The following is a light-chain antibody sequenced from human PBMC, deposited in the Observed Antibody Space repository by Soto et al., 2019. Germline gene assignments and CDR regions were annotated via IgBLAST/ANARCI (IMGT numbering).Light chain of an antibody. CDR3: QQRSNWPPIT. V-gene: IGKV1-12*01. CDR2: TGS. Sequence: DIQMTQSPSSVSASVGDRVTITCRASQAIDSWLAWYQQKPGEAPKLLIFTGSLLHSGVPPRFSGSGSGTDFTLTISRLEPEDFAVYYCQQRSNWPPITFGQGTRLEIK. CDR1: QAIDSW. J-gene: IGKJ5*01.